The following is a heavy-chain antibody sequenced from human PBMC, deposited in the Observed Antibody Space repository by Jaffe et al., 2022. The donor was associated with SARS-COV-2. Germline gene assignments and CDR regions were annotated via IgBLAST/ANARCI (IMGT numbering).Heavy chain of an antibody. CDR2: IHSGGST. CDR3: ARDVPYYSDSSGRPPLLRTDY. D-gene: IGHD3-22*01. Sequence: EVQLVESGGGLIQPGGSLRLSCAASGLTVSSNYMSWVRQAPGKGLEWVSAIHSGGSTYYADSVKGRFTMSGDNSKNMLYLQMDSLRAEDTAVYYCARDVPYYSDSSGRPPLLRTDYWGQGTLVTVSS. CDR1: GLTVSSNY. V-gene: IGHV3-53*01. J-gene: IGHJ4*02.